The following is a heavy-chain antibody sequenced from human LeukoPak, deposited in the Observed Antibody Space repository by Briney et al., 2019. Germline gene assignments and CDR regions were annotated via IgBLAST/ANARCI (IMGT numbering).Heavy chain of an antibody. D-gene: IGHD3-22*01. Sequence: QPGRSLRLSCAASGFTFSSYGMHWVRQAPGKGLEWVAVIWYDGSNKYYADSVKGRFTISRDNSKNTLYLQMNSLRAEDTAVYYCAKLTFTMIVVVNDFDYWGQGTLVTVSS. CDR1: GFTFSSYG. CDR3: AKLTFTMIVVVNDFDY. CDR2: IWYDGSNK. V-gene: IGHV3-33*06. J-gene: IGHJ4*02.